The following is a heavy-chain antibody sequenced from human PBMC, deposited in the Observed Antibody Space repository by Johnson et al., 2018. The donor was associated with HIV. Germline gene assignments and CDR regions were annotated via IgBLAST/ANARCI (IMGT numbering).Heavy chain of an antibody. CDR3: AKEPRPGIVATDDAFDI. CDR2: ISWNSGSI. D-gene: IGHD5-12*01. CDR1: GFTFDDYA. V-gene: IGHV3-9*01. J-gene: IGHJ3*02. Sequence: VQLVESGGGVVRPGGSLRLSCAASGFTFDDYAMHWVRQAPGKGLEWVSGISWNSGSIGYADSVKGRFTISRDNAKNSLYLQMNSLRAEDTAVYYCAKEPRPGIVATDDAFDIWGQGTMVTVSS.